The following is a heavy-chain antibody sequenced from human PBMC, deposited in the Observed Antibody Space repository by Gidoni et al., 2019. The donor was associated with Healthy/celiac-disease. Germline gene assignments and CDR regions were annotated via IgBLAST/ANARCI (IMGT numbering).Heavy chain of an antibody. D-gene: IGHD2-21*02. CDR1: GFTFSSYA. CDR3: AKVAGIVVVTIPNDAFDI. Sequence: EVQLLESGGGLVQPGGSLRLSCAASGFTFSSYAMSWVRQAPGKGLEWVSAISGSGGSTYYADSVKGRFTISRDNSKNTLYLQMNSLRAEDTAVYYCAKVAGIVVVTIPNDAFDIWGQGTMVTVSS. V-gene: IGHV3-23*01. J-gene: IGHJ3*02. CDR2: ISGSGGST.